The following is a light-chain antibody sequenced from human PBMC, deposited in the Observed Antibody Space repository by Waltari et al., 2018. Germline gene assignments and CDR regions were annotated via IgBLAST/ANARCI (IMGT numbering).Light chain of an antibody. CDR3: QQSYSTPLT. CDR1: QSLSSY. CDR2: AAS. J-gene: IGKJ4*01. Sequence: DIQMTQSPSSLSASVGDRVTITCRASQSLSSYLNWYQQKPGKAPKLLIYAASSLQSGVPSRFSGSGSVTDFTLTISSLQPEDFATYYCQQSYSTPLTFGGGTKVEIK. V-gene: IGKV1-39*01.